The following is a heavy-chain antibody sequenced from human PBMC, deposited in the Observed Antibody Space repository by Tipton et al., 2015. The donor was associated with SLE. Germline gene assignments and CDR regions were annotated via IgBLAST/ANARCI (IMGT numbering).Heavy chain of an antibody. J-gene: IGHJ3*01. V-gene: IGHV1-18*01. CDR3: ARVGGLTLPPNVALHM. Sequence: QLVQSGAEMKKPGASVKVSCKASGYTFRDHGFAWVRQAPGQGLEWMGWISNSGAETNYAQKLQGRVTMTTDTSMNTAYMDLNNLRSEDTAGYYCARVGGLTLPPNVALHMWGQGTVVSVSS. CDR1: GYTFRDHG. CDR2: ISNSGAET. D-gene: IGHD1-20*01.